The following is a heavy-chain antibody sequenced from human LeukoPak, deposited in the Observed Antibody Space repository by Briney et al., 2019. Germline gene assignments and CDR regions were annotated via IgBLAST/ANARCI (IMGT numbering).Heavy chain of an antibody. D-gene: IGHD1-1*01. J-gene: IGHJ4*02. CDR3: ARAEREGAYFDY. CDR1: GFTFDDYG. CDR2: INWNGGST. Sequence: GGSLRLSCAASGFTFDDYGLSWVRQAPGKGLEWVSGINWNGGSTGYADSVKGRFTISRDNAKKSLYLQMHSLRAEDTAFYNCARAEREGAYFDYWGQGTLVTVSS. V-gene: IGHV3-20*01.